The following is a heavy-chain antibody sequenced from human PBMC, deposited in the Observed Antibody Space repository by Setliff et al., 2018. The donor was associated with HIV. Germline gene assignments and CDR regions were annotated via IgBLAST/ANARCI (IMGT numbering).Heavy chain of an antibody. CDR1: SGSINSRSYY. V-gene: IGHV4-39*07. D-gene: IGHD3-16*02. CDR2: IYYSGST. CDR3: ARGGAFWGSSRYTIPLFDS. Sequence: PSETLSLTCTVSSGSINSRSYYWGWVRQPPGKGLEWIGTIYYSGSTYYNPSLKSRVTISVDASNNQFSLKLTSVTAADTAVYYCARGGAFWGSSRYTIPLFDSWGRGNLVTVSS. J-gene: IGHJ4*02.